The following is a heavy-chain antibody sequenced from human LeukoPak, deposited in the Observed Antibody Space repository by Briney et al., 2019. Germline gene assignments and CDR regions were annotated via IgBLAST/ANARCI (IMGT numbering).Heavy chain of an antibody. CDR2: ISGSGGST. V-gene: IGHV3-23*01. CDR1: GFSFSNYA. Sequence: GGSLRLSCAVSGFSFSNYAMSWVRQFPGKGLEWVSAISGSGGSTYYADSVKGRFTISRDNSKNTLYLQMNSLRAEDTAVYYCAKGLAPRYGPTNWFDPWGQGTLVTVSS. J-gene: IGHJ5*02. CDR3: AKGLAPRYGPTNWFDP. D-gene: IGHD3-16*02.